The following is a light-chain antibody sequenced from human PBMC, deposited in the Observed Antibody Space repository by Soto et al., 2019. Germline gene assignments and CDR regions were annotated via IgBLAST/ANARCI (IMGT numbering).Light chain of an antibody. CDR3: GSYTSATTWV. V-gene: IGLV2-14*03. CDR1: SSDIGRYDY. Sequence: QSVLTQPACVSGSPGQSITISCTGTSSDIGRYDYVSWYQQFPGKAPKLMIYRVINRPSGVSDRFSGSKSGNSASLSISGLQPEDEASYFCGSYTSATTWVFGGGTKLTVL. J-gene: IGLJ3*02. CDR2: RVI.